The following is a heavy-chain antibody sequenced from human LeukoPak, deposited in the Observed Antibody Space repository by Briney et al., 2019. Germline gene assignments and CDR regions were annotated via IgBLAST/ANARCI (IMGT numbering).Heavy chain of an antibody. D-gene: IGHD3-3*01. CDR3: ASRITIFGVVLDY. CDR2: IYHSGST. J-gene: IGHJ4*02. CDR1: GGSISSGGYY. V-gene: IGHV4-30-2*01. Sequence: SQTLSLTCTVSGGSISSGGYYWSWIRQPPGKGLEWIGYIYHSGSTYYNPSLKSQVTISVDRSKNQFSLKLSSVTAADTAVYYCASRITIFGVVLDYWGQGTLVTVSS.